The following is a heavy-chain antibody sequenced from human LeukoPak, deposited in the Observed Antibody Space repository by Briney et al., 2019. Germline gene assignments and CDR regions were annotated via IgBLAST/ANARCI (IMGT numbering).Heavy chain of an antibody. D-gene: IGHD3-22*01. CDR3: ARQGGYDSSGYYSRGYHYYGMDV. CDR1: GGSISSYY. V-gene: IGHV4-59*08. CDR2: IYYSGST. J-gene: IGHJ6*02. Sequence: PSETLSLTCTVSGGSISSYYWSWIRQPPGKGLEWIGYIYYSGSTDYKPSLKSRVTISVDTSKNQFSLKRSSVTAADTAVYYCARQGGYDSSGYYSRGYHYYGMDVWGQGTTVTVSS.